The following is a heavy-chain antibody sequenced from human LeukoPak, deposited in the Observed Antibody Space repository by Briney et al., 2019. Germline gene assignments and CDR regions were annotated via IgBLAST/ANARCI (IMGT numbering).Heavy chain of an antibody. D-gene: IGHD2-15*01. V-gene: IGHV4-39*07. CDR1: GGSISSSSYY. CDR3: ARVREHCSGGSCGRYYFDY. Sequence: SETLSLTCTVSGGSISSSSYYWGWIRQPPGKGLEWIGSIYYSGSTYYNPSLKSRVTISVDTSKNQFSLKLSSVTAADTAVYYCARVREHCSGGSCGRYYFDYWGQGTLVTVSS. CDR2: IYYSGST. J-gene: IGHJ4*02.